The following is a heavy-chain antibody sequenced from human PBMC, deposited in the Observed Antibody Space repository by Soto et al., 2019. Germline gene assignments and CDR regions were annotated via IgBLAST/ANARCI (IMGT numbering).Heavy chain of an antibody. D-gene: IGHD2-2*01. CDR2: TSAYNGNS. J-gene: IGHJ6*02. CDR1: GYTFTSYG. Sequence: QGQLVQSGAEVKKPGASVKVSCKASGYTFTSYGISWVRQAPGQGLEWVGWTSAYNGNSNYAQKYHGRVTMTTNTATSKGYMERSSLSSDDTAVYYCESIADCSTTSCSFPSRCHIRGYYYYYGLDVWGQGTMVTVSS. V-gene: IGHV1-18*01. CDR3: ESIADCSTTSCSFPSRCHIRGYYYYYGLDV.